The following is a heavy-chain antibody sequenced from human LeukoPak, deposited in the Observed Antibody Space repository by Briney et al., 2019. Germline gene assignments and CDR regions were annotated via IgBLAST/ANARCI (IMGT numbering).Heavy chain of an antibody. CDR1: GGTFSSYA. V-gene: IGHV1-69*13. CDR3: ARDWSIVGAFDAFDI. D-gene: IGHD1-26*01. Sequence: SVKVSCKASGGTFSSYAISWVRQAPGQGLEWMGGIIPIFGTANYAQKFQGRVTITADESTSTAYMELSSLRSEDTAVYYCARDWSIVGAFDAFDIWGQGTMVTVSS. CDR2: IIPIFGTA. J-gene: IGHJ3*02.